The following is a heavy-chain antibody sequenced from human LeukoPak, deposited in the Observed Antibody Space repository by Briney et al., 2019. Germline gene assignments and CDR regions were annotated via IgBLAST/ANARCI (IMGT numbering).Heavy chain of an antibody. D-gene: IGHD6-13*01. CDR1: GGSISRDY. CDR2: IYYTGRT. V-gene: IGHV4-59*01. CDR3: ARDRPGGSSLDY. J-gene: IGHJ4*02. Sequence: SETLSLTCTVSGGSISRDYWSWIRQPPGKGLEWIGYIYYTGRTDYSPSLKSRVTISVDASNNQFSLKLSSVTAADTAVYYCARDRPGGSSLDYWGQGTLVTVSS.